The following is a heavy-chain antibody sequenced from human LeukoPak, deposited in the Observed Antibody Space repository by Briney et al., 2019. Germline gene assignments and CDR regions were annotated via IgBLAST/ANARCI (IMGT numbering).Heavy chain of an antibody. CDR3: ARTGPDYTYYYYYGMDV. CDR2: ISYDGSNK. J-gene: IGHJ6*02. V-gene: IGHV3-30-3*01. D-gene: IGHD4-11*01. Sequence: GRSLRLSCAASGFTFSSYAMHWVRQAPGKGLEWVAVISYDGSNKYHADSVRGRFTISRDNSKNTLYLQMNSLRAEDTAVYYCARTGPDYTYYYYYGMDVWGQGTTVTVSS. CDR1: GFTFSSYA.